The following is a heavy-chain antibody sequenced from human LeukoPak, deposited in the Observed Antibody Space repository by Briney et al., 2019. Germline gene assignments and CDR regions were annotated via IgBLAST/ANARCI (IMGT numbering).Heavy chain of an antibody. CDR1: GYTLTAYY. D-gene: IGHD6-19*01. CDR3: ARDYSSGWYEFDP. Sequence: ASVKVSCKASGYTLTAYYMHWVRQAPGQGLEWMGWMNPNSGNTGYAQKFQGRVTITRNTSISTAYMELSSLRSEDTAVYYCARDYSSGWYEFDPWGQGTLVTVSS. V-gene: IGHV1-8*03. CDR2: MNPNSGNT. J-gene: IGHJ5*02.